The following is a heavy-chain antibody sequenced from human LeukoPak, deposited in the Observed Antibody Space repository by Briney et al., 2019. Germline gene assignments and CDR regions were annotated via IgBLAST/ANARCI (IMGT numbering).Heavy chain of an antibody. CDR1: GVPFSNYY. D-gene: IGHD6-19*01. J-gene: IGHJ4*02. CDR2: INHSGYT. V-gene: IGHV4-34*01. Sequence: PSETLSLTCAASGVPFSNYYWGWVRQSPSQGLEWIGEINHSGYTNYNPSLKSRVTMSIDPSKKQFSLRLTSVTAADAGVYYCTRAVAGHPDWGQGTLVTVSS. CDR3: TRAVAGHPD.